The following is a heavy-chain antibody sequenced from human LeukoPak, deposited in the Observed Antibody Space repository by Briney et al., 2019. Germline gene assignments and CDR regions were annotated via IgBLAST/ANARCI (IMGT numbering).Heavy chain of an antibody. J-gene: IGHJ6*03. CDR3: ARDPHNYYYYYMDV. Sequence: GASVKVSGKASGYTFTGHYMHWVRQAPGQGLEWMGWINPNSGGTNYAQKFQGRVTMTRDTSISTAYMELSRLRSDDTAVYYCARDPHNYYYYYMDVWGKGTTVTISS. CDR2: INPNSGGT. CDR1: GYTFTGHY. V-gene: IGHV1-2*02.